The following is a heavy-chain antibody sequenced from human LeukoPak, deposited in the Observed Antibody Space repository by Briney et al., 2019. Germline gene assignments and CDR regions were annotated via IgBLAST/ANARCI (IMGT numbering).Heavy chain of an antibody. CDR3: AKSHLPNAYSGTYYCDY. V-gene: IGHV3-30*02. J-gene: IGHJ4*02. D-gene: IGHD1-26*01. CDR2: IRYDESKE. Sequence: GGSLRLSCAASGFTFSYYGMHWVRQAPGKGLEWVAFIRYDESKEFYGDSVKGRFTISRDNSKNTLYLQMNSLRTEDTAVYYCAKSHLPNAYSGTYYCDYWGQGTLVTVSS. CDR1: GFTFSYYG.